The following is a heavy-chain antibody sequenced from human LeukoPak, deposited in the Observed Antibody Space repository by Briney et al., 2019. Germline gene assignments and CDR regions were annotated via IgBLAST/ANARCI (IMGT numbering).Heavy chain of an antibody. CDR3: ARAPGRVRGVIISPDV. Sequence: PGGSLRLSCAASGFTFSSYSMNWVRQAPGKGLEWVSSISSSSSYIYYADSVKGRFTISRDNVKNSLYLQMNSLRAEDTAVYYCARAPGRVRGVIISPDVWGQGTTVTVSS. D-gene: IGHD3-10*01. CDR1: GFTFSSYS. V-gene: IGHV3-21*01. CDR2: ISSSSSYI. J-gene: IGHJ6*02.